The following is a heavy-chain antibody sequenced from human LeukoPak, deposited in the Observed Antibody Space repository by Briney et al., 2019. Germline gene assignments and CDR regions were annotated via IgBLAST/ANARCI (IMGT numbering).Heavy chain of an antibody. Sequence: SETLSLTCTASGGSISTSSYCWGWIRQPPGKGLEWIGAIYYSGTTYYNPSLKSRVTISVDTSKNQFSLNLRSVTAADTAVYYCARLPNTSVVMDVWGKGTTVTVSS. V-gene: IGHV4-39*01. CDR1: GGSISTSSYC. J-gene: IGHJ6*04. D-gene: IGHD2-2*01. CDR2: IYYSGTT. CDR3: ARLPNTSVVMDV.